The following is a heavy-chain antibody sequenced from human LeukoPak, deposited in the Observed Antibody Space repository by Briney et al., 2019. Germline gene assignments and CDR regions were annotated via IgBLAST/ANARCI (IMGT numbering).Heavy chain of an antibody. CDR1: GDSISSYY. J-gene: IGHJ3*02. CDR3: ARDGYDYVWGSYRYPHDAFDI. CDR2: IYTSGST. V-gene: IGHV4-4*07. Sequence: SETLSLTCTVSGDSISSYYWSWIRQPAGKGLEWIGRIYTSGSTNYNPSLKSRVTMSVDTSKNQFSLKLSSVTAADTAVYYCARDGYDYVWGSYRYPHDAFDIWGQGTMVTVSS. D-gene: IGHD3-16*02.